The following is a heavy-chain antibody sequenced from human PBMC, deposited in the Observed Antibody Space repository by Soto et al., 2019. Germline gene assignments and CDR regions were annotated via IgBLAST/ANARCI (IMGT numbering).Heavy chain of an antibody. J-gene: IGHJ4*02. CDR2: IYHSGRT. CDR3: ARDLYPAAGIGYQGGIDY. Sequence: QVQLQESGPGLVKPSGTLSLTCAVSGGSISSSNWWSWVRQPPGKGLEWIGEIYHSGRTNYNPSLKSRVTISLDKSKNQFSLKLSSVTAADTAVYYCARDLYPAAGIGYQGGIDYWGQGTLVTVSS. CDR1: GGSISSSNW. D-gene: IGHD6-13*01. V-gene: IGHV4-4*02.